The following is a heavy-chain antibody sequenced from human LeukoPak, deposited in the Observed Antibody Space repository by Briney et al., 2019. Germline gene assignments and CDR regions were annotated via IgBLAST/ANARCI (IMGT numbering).Heavy chain of an antibody. CDR3: ARGTSAGVSSPNY. J-gene: IGHJ4*02. Sequence: ASVKVSCKASGYTFTDYYIHWVRQAPGQGLEWMGWINPNSGGTNYAQKFRGRVTMTRDTSVSTAYMELSRLSSDDTAVYYCARGTSAGVSSPNYWGQGTLVAVSS. D-gene: IGHD6-25*01. CDR1: GYTFTDYY. V-gene: IGHV1-2*02. CDR2: INPNSGGT.